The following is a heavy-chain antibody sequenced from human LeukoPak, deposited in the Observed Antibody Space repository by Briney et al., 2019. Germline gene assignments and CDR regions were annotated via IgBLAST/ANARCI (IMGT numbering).Heavy chain of an antibody. CDR3: AKPFGSISSRSVYFDY. Sequence: GGSLRLSCAASGFSFRTYGMHWVRQAPGKGLEWVAFIRYDGSNTFYADSVEGRFTISRDNSKNSLYLQMNSLRIEDTALYYCAKPFGSISSRSVYFDYWGQGTLVTVSS. D-gene: IGHD3-3*01. V-gene: IGHV3-30*02. J-gene: IGHJ4*02. CDR1: GFSFRTYG. CDR2: IRYDGSNT.